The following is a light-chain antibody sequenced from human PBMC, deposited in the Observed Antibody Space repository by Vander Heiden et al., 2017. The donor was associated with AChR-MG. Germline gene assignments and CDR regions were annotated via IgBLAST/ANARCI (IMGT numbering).Light chain of an antibody. V-gene: IGLV7-43*01. CDR3: LLYYGGVQV. Sequence: QTVVTQEPSLTVSPGGTVTLTCASSTGAVTTSYYPNWFQQKPGQAPMLLMYSTNNKQSWTPARFSGSLLGGTAALTLSGVQPEDESYYYCLLYYGGVQVFGGGTKLTGL. CDR1: TGAVTTSYY. J-gene: IGLJ3*02. CDR2: STN.